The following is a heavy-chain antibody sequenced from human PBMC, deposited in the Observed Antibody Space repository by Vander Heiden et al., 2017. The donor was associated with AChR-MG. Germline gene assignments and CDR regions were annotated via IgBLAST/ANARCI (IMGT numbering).Heavy chain of an antibody. D-gene: IGHD3-9*01. V-gene: IGHV1-69*01. CDR2: IIPIFGTA. CDR1: GGTFSSHA. J-gene: IGHJ4*02. CDR3: ARDLGFDWLSFDY. Sequence: QVQLVQSGAPVTKPGSSVKVSCKASGGTFSSHAISWVRQAPGQGLEWMGGIIPIFGTANYAQKCQGRVTITADESTSTAYMELSSLRSEDTAVYYCARDLGFDWLSFDYWGQGTLVTVSS.